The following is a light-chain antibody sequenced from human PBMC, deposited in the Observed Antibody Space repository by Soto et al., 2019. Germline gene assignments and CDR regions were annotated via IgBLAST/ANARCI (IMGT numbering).Light chain of an antibody. J-gene: IGLJ3*02. V-gene: IGLV2-14*01. CDR1: SSDFGAYNS. Sequence: QSALTQPASVSGSPGQSITISCTGTSSDFGAYNSVSWCQQHPGKAPTLIIYEVTNRPSGVSNRFSGSKSGNTASLTISGLQAEDEADYYCISYTSSSTWVFGGGTKLTVL. CDR3: ISYTSSSTWV. CDR2: EVT.